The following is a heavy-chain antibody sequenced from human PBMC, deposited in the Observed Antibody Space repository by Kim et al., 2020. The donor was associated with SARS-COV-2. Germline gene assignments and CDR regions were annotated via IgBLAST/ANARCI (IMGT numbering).Heavy chain of an antibody. V-gene: IGHV3-49*02. J-gene: IGHJ4*02. CDR2: GTV. Sequence: GTVEYAASVQGRFTISRDDSKNSAYLQMKSLKTEDSAVYYCTRGRWELPHWGQGTLVTVSS. D-gene: IGHD1-26*01. CDR3: TRGRWELPH.